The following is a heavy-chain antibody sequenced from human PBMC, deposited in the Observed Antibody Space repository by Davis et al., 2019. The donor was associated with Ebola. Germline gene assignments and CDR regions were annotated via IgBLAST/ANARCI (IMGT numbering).Heavy chain of an antibody. CDR2: ISYDGSNK. CDR3: ATGTGYSYGRYWYFDL. CDR1: GFTFSSYG. V-gene: IGHV3-30*03. J-gene: IGHJ2*01. D-gene: IGHD5-18*01. Sequence: PGGSLRLSCAASGFTFSSYGMHWVRQAPGKGLEWVAVISYDGSNKYYADSVKGRFTISRDNSKNTLYLQMNSLRAEDTAVYYCATGTGYSYGRYWYFDLWGRGTLVTVSS.